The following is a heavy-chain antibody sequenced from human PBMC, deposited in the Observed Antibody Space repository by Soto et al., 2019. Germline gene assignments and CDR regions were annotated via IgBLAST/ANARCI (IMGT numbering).Heavy chain of an antibody. Sequence: PSETLSLTCVVSGGSVTSYHWWTWVRQPPGQGLEWIGEIYRTGSTNYNPSLKSRVTISLDKSENQFSLKVTSLTAADTAVYYCASRDPGTSVDYWGQGTLVTVSS. V-gene: IGHV4-4*02. J-gene: IGHJ4*02. D-gene: IGHD1-7*01. CDR2: IYRTGST. CDR3: ASRDPGTSVDY. CDR1: GGSVTSYHW.